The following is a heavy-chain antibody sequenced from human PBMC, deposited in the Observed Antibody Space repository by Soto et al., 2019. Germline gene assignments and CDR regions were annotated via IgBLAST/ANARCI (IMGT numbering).Heavy chain of an antibody. D-gene: IGHD6-19*01. CDR1: GYSITSSSTW. CDR3: ARPSGDSSGWIDY. J-gene: IGHJ4*02. V-gene: IGHV4-28*01. Sequence: QVQLQESGPGLVKPSDTLSLTCAVSGYSITSSSTWWGWIRQPPGKGLEWIGYIYYIGRAYYNASLKSRVAMSVDTSKNQFSLKLNSVTAVDTALYYCARPSGDSSGWIDYWGQGTLVTVSS. CDR2: IYYIGRA.